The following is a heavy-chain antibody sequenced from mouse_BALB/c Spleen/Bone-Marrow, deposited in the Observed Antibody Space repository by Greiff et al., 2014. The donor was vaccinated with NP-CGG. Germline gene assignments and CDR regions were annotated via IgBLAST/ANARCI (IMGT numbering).Heavy chain of an antibody. D-gene: IGHD2-1*01. CDR2: IAPGSGST. Sequence: DLVKPGASVKLSCKASGYTFTSYWINWIKQRPGQGLEWIGRIAPGSGSTYYNEMFKGKATLTVDTSSSTAYIRLSSLSSEDSAVYFCARFPSYYGNYGAMDYWGQGTSVTVSS. V-gene: IGHV1S41*01. J-gene: IGHJ4*01. CDR3: ARFPSYYGNYGAMDY. CDR1: GYTFTSYW.